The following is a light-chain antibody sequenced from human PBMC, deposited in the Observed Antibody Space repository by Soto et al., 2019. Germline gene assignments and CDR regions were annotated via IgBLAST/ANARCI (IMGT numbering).Light chain of an antibody. CDR2: ETS. J-gene: IGLJ3*02. Sequence: QAVVTQEPSLTVSPGGTVTLTCGSSTGTVTTGHYPYWFQQKPGQAPRTLIFETSNKPSWTPARFSGSLLGGKAALTLSGAQPEDEADYYCLVSYSGVRPVFGGGTKLTVL. CDR1: TGTVTTGHY. V-gene: IGLV7-46*01. CDR3: LVSYSGVRPV.